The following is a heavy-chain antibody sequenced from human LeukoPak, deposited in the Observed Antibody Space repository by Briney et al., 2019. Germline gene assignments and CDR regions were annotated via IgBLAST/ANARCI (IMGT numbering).Heavy chain of an antibody. CDR3: ARRYYSSSYYLDY. CDR1: GYSFTNYW. D-gene: IGHD6-6*01. J-gene: IGHJ4*02. Sequence: GESLKISCKGSGYSFTNYWIGWVRQMPGKGLEWMGMIYPGDSGTRYSPPFQGQVTVSADNSISTAYLQWSSLKASDTAIYYCARRYYSSSYYLDYWGQGTLVTVSS. CDR2: IYPGDSGT. V-gene: IGHV5-51*01.